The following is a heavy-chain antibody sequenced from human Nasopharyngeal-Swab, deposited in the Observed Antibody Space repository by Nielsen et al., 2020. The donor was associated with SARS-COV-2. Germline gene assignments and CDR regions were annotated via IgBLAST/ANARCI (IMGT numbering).Heavy chain of an antibody. CDR2: ISSFNGNT. CDR3: AREVPGIAARPYSDYYYGMDF. J-gene: IGHJ6*02. Sequence: WVRHAPGQGFEWRVLISSFNGNTNYAQKLQGRVTMTTDTSASTAYMELSSLRSKDTAVYDCAREVPGIAARPYSDYYYGMDFWGQGTTVTVSS. D-gene: IGHD6-6*01. V-gene: IGHV1-18*01.